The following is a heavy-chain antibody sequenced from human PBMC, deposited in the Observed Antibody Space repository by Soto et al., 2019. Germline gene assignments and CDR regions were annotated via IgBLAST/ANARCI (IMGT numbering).Heavy chain of an antibody. D-gene: IGHD2-21*02. J-gene: IGHJ5*02. Sequence: SETLSLTCTVSGASIRSTDYYWSWIRQAPGKGLEWIGYVYYTGSTYYNPSLMSRLTVSVDTSKNQFSLKLTSVTAAETAVYYCVRTAREGAVAPHWFDRWGQGTQVTVSS. CDR2: VYYTGST. CDR3: VRTAREGAVAPHWFDR. V-gene: IGHV4-30-4*01. CDR1: GASIRSTDYY.